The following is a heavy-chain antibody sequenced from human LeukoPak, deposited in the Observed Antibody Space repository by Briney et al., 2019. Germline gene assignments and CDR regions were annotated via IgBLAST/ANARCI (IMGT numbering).Heavy chain of an antibody. D-gene: IGHD5-18*01. J-gene: IGHJ4*02. Sequence: ASVKVSCKASGYTFTSYAMNWERQAPGQGLEWMGWISAYNGNTNYAQKLQGRVTMTTDTSTSTAYMELRSLRSDDTAVYYCARGWDSYGPDYWGQGTLVTVSS. CDR2: ISAYNGNT. V-gene: IGHV1-18*01. CDR1: GYTFTSYA. CDR3: ARGWDSYGPDY.